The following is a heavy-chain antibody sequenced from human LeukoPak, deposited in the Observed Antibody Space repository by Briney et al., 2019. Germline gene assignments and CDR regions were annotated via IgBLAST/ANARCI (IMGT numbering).Heavy chain of an antibody. CDR3: ERDFRATFGGVMASAFDY. Sequence: GGSLRLSCAASGFTFSSYGMHWVRQAPGKGLEWVAVISYDGSNKYYADSVKGRFTISRDNSKNTLYLQVSSLRAEDTAVYYCERDFRATFGGVMASAFDYWGQGTLVTVSP. J-gene: IGHJ4*02. CDR2: ISYDGSNK. CDR1: GFTFSSYG. V-gene: IGHV3-30*03. D-gene: IGHD3-16*01.